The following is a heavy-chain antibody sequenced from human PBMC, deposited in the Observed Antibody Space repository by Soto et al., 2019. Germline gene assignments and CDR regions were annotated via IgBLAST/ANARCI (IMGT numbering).Heavy chain of an antibody. D-gene: IGHD2-21*02. CDR2: INAGNGNT. CDR3: ARSIVVVTAAAY. J-gene: IGHJ4*02. V-gene: IGHV1-3*01. Sequence: QVQLVQSGAEVKKPGASWKVSCKASGYTFTSDAMHLVRQAPGQRLEGMGGINAGNGNTKYSQKFQGRVTITRDTSASTAYMELSSLRSEDTAVYYCARSIVVVTAAAYWGQGTMVTVSS. CDR1: GYTFTSDA.